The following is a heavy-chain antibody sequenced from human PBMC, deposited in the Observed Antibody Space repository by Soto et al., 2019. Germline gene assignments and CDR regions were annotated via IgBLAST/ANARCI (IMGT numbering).Heavy chain of an antibody. CDR1: GGTFNILA. Sequence: SVKVSCKASGGTFNILAISCVLQSPLQWLDWMGGIIPFFKGTNYAEKFQGRVTITADESTSTAYMDLSSLRSEDTAVYYCARDVSLNYYDGTYYYFAMDVWGQGTTVTVSS. CDR2: IIPFFKGT. V-gene: IGHV1-69*13. CDR3: ARDVSLNYYDGTYYYFAMDV. J-gene: IGHJ6*02. D-gene: IGHD3-16*01.